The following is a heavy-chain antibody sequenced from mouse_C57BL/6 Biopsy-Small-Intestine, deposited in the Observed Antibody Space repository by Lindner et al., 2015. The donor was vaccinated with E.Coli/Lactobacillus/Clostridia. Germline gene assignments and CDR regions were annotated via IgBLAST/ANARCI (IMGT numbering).Heavy chain of an antibody. V-gene: IGHV1-19*01. CDR3: ARRGYSKEFAY. Sequence: VQLQESGPVLVKPGASVKMSCKASGYTFTDYYMNWVKQSHGKSLEWIGVINPYNGGTSYNQKFKGKATLTVDKSSSTAYMELNSLTSEDSAVYYCARRGYSKEFAYWGQGTLVTVSA. D-gene: IGHD2-5*01. CDR1: GYTFTDYY. CDR2: INPYNGGT. J-gene: IGHJ3*01.